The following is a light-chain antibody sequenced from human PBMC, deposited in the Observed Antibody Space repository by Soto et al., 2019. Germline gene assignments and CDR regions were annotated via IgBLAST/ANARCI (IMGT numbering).Light chain of an antibody. CDR2: GAS. CDR3: QQYGGSPRT. CDR1: QSGGGTF. Sequence: EIVLTQSPGTLSLSPGEGATLSCRASQSGGGTFLAWYQQKGGQAPRLLIHGASNRAPGIPDRFSGSGSGTDFTLTIRRLEPEDFAVYYCQQYGGSPRTFGQGTKVEVK. J-gene: IGKJ1*01. V-gene: IGKV3-20*01.